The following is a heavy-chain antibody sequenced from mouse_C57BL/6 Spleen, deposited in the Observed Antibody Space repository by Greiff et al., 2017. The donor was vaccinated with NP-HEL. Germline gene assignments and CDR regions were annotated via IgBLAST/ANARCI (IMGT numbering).Heavy chain of an antibody. Sequence: EVKVVESGGGLVKPGGSLKLSCAASGFTFSSYAMSWVRQTPEKRLEWVATISDGGSYTYYPDNVKGRFTISRDNAKNNLYLQMSHLTSEDTAMYYCARDDGYYEYFDVWGTGTTVTVSS. D-gene: IGHD2-3*01. V-gene: IGHV5-4*01. CDR1: GFTFSSYA. CDR2: ISDGGSYT. J-gene: IGHJ1*03. CDR3: ARDDGYYEYFDV.